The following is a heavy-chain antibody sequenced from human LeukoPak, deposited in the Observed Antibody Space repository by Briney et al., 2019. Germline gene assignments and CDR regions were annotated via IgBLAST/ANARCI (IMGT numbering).Heavy chain of an antibody. CDR3: ARELNRGYSGYDSIYYYYGMDV. J-gene: IGHJ6*02. CDR2: IWYDGSNK. CDR1: GFTFSSYG. Sequence: GGSLRLSCAASGFTFSSYGMHWVRQAPGKGLERVAVIWYDGSNKYYADSVKGRFTISRDNSKNTLYLQMDSLRAEDTAVYYCARELNRGYSGYDSIYYYYGMDVWGQGTTVTVSS. D-gene: IGHD5-12*01. V-gene: IGHV3-33*01.